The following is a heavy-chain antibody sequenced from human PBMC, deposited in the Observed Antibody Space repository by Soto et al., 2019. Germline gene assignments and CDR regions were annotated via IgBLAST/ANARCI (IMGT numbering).Heavy chain of an antibody. V-gene: IGHV4-61*01. CDR3: ARGTSWQLPFDY. J-gene: IGHJ4*02. D-gene: IGHD6-13*01. Sequence: SETLSLTCTVSGGSVSSGSYYWSWIRQPPGKGLEWIGYSYYSGSTNYNPSLKSRVTISVDTSKNQFSLKLSSVTAADTAVYYCARGTSWQLPFDYWGQGTLVTVSS. CDR1: GGSVSSGSYY. CDR2: SYYSGST.